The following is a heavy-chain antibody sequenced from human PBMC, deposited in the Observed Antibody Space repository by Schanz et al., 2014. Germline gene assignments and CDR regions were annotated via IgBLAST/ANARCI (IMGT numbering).Heavy chain of an antibody. V-gene: IGHV3-30*02. J-gene: IGHJ4*02. D-gene: IGHD3-3*01. CDR2: IRYDGSSK. Sequence: QVQLVESGGGVVQPGRSLRLSCAASGFTFSSYGMHWVRQAPGKGLEWVAFIRYDGSSKYYADSVKGRFTISRDNSKNTLYLQMNSLTSEDTAVYYCAREDYDFWSWGQGTLVTVSS. CDR3: AREDYDFWS. CDR1: GFTFSSYG.